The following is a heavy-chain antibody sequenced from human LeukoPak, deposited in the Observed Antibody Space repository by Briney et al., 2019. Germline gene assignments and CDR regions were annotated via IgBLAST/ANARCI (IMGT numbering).Heavy chain of an antibody. Sequence: GASVKVSCKASGYTFTNYDINWVRQATGQGLEWMGYMKPNSGNTGYAQKFQGRVTMTRDTSISTAYMELSRLRSDDTAVYYCAREDTAMVIPFDYWGQGTLVTVSS. D-gene: IGHD5-18*01. V-gene: IGHV1-8*01. CDR3: AREDTAMVIPFDY. CDR2: MKPNSGNT. CDR1: GYTFTNYD. J-gene: IGHJ4*02.